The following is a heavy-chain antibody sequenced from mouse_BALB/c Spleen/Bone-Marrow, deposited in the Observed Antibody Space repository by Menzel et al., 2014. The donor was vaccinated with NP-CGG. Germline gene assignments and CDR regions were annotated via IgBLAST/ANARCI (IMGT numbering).Heavy chain of an antibody. CDR2: IRNKANGYTT. V-gene: IGHV7-3*02. D-gene: IGHD2-14*01. J-gene: IGHJ3*01. Sequence: EVQLVESGGGLVLPGGSLRLSCATSGFTFTDYYMSWVRQPPGKALEWLGFIRNKANGYTTEYSASVKGRFTISRDNSQSILHLQMNTLRAEDSATYYCARDRRYDLAWFAYWGQGTLVTVSA. CDR1: GFTFTDYY. CDR3: ARDRRYDLAWFAY.